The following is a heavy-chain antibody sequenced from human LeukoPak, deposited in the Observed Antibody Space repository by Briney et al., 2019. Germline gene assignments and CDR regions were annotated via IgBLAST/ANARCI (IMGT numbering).Heavy chain of an antibody. CDR3: ARGAADRNNYYYYIDV. Sequence: GRSLRLSCAASGFTFSSYGMHWVRQAPGKGLEWVAVISYDGSNTYYGDSVKGRFTISRDNSKNTLYLQMNSLRPEDTAVYYCARGAADRNNYYYYIDVWGKGTTVTVSS. J-gene: IGHJ6*03. CDR2: ISYDGSNT. D-gene: IGHD1/OR15-1a*01. CDR1: GFTFSSYG. V-gene: IGHV3-30*03.